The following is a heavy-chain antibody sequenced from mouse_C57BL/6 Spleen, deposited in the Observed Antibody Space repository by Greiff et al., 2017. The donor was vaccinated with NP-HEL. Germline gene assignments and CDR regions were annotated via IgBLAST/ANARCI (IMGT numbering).Heavy chain of an antibody. D-gene: IGHD1-1*01. CDR3: ARPGTTEGFDY. Sequence: EVKLVESGGGLVKPGGSLKLSCAASGFTFSDYGMHWVRQAPEKGLEWVAYISSGSSTIYYADTVKGRFTISRDNAKNTLFLQMTSLRSEETAMYYCARPGTTEGFDYWGQGTTLTVSS. CDR2: ISSGSSTI. V-gene: IGHV5-17*01. CDR1: GFTFSDYG. J-gene: IGHJ2*01.